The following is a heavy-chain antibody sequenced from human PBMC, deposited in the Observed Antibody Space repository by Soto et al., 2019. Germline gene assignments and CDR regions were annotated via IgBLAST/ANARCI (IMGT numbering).Heavy chain of an antibody. CDR2: MNPNSGNT. CDR1: GYTFTSYD. CDR3: ARAQWVWSGYFYYYYYMDV. D-gene: IGHD3-3*01. J-gene: IGHJ6*03. V-gene: IGHV1-8*01. Sequence: ASVKVSCKASGYTFTSYDINWVRQATGQGLEWMGWMNPNSGNTGYTQKFQGRVTMTRNTSISTAYMELSSLRSEDTAVYYCARAQWVWSGYFYYYYYMDVWGKGTTVTVSS.